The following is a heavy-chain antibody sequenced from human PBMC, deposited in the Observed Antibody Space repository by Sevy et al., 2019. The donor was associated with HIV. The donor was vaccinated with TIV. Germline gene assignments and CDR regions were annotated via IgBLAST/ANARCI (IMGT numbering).Heavy chain of an antibody. CDR3: ARRYYYDSSGYYQDAFDI. CDR1: GGSISSYY. Sequence: SETLSLTCTVSGGSISSYYWSWIRQPPGKGLEWIGYINYSGSTNYNPSLKSRVTISVDTSKNQFSLKLSSVTAADTAVYYCARRYYYDSSGYYQDAFDIWGQGTMVTVSS. J-gene: IGHJ3*02. CDR2: INYSGST. D-gene: IGHD3-22*01. V-gene: IGHV4-59*01.